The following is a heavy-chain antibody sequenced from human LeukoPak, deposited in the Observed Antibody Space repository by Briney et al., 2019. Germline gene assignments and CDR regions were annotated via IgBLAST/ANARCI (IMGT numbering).Heavy chain of an antibody. D-gene: IGHD4-17*01. J-gene: IGHJ4*02. CDR2: IYTSGTT. CDR1: GDSISSYY. Sequence: PSETLSLTCTVSGDSISSYYWSWIRQPAGKGLEWIGRIYTSGTTNYNPPLKSRVTVSVDTSKNQFSLKLTSVTAADTAVYYCARDNGDPPLGSWGQGTLVTVSS. CDR3: ARDNGDPPLGS. V-gene: IGHV4-4*07.